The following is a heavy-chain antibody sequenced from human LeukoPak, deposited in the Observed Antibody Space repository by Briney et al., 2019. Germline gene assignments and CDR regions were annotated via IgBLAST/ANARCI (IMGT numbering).Heavy chain of an antibody. V-gene: IGHV4-39*07. CDR1: GGSISSTTYY. Sequence: SETLSLTCTVSGGSISSTTYYWGWIRQPPGKGLEWIGNIFYTGSTYYNPSLKSRVTISVDTSKNQFSLRLSSVTAADTAVYYCARGNSYYDSSDYFPWESFQHWGQGTLVTVSS. J-gene: IGHJ1*01. CDR2: IFYTGST. CDR3: ARGNSYYDSSDYFPWESFQH. D-gene: IGHD3-22*01.